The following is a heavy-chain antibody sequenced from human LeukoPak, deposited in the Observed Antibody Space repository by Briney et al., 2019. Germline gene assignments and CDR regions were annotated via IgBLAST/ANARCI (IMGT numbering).Heavy chain of an antibody. V-gene: IGHV3-11*01. J-gene: IGHJ4*02. CDR3: TGYCSGGSCFTAGY. Sequence: GGSLRLSCAASGFTFSSYAMSWIRQAPGKGLEWVSYISSSGSTIYYADSVKGRFTISRDNAKNSLYLQMNSLRAEDTAVYYCTGYCSGGSCFTAGYWGQGTLVTVSS. CDR2: ISSSGSTI. D-gene: IGHD2-15*01. CDR1: GFTFSSYA.